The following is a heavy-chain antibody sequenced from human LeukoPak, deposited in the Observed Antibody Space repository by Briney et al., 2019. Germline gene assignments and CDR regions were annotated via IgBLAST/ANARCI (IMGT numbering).Heavy chain of an antibody. J-gene: IGHJ3*02. Sequence: SETLSLTCTVSGGSISSYYWSWIRQPAGKGLEWIGRIYTSGSTNYNPSLKSRVTMSVDTSKNQFSLKLSSVTAADTAVYYCARNRMTYYDFWSGSPGDRPDAFDIWGQGTMVTVSS. V-gene: IGHV4-4*07. CDR3: ARNRMTYYDFWSGSPGDRPDAFDI. CDR2: IYTSGST. D-gene: IGHD3-3*01. CDR1: GGSISSYY.